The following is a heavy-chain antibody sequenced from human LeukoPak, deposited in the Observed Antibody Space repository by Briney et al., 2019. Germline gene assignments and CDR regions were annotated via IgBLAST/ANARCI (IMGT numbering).Heavy chain of an antibody. D-gene: IGHD3-10*01. CDR1: GDSISSRSYY. CDR2: IYYSGST. CDR3: ATTHPYGSGSYYKDLGWFDP. V-gene: IGHV4-39*01. Sequence: SETLSLTCTVSGDSISSRSYYWGWIRQPPGKGLEWIGSIYYSGSTYYNPSLKSRVTISVDTSKNQFSLKLSSVTAADTAVYYCATTHPYGSGSYYKDLGWFDPWGQGTLVTVSS. J-gene: IGHJ5*02.